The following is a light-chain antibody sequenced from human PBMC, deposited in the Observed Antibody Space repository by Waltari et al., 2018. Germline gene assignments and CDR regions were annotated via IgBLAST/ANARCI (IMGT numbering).Light chain of an antibody. Sequence: QSAVPQPASVSGSPGQSLTLSCTGTSRDVGNYTYVSWYQQHPGKAPKLMIYDVTNRPSGVSNRFSGSKSGNTASLTISGLQAEDEADYYCSSFTSSSTLWVFGGGTKVTVL. CDR1: SRDVGNYTY. V-gene: IGLV2-14*03. J-gene: IGLJ3*02. CDR2: DVT. CDR3: SSFTSSSTLWV.